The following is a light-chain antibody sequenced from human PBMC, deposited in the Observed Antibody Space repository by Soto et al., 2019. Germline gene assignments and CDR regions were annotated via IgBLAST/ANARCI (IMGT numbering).Light chain of an antibody. CDR1: QSLVHSDGIAY. J-gene: IGKJ1*01. CDR2: WAS. CDR3: QQYYSTPST. V-gene: IGKV4-1*01. Sequence: VMTQSPLSLPVTLGQPASISCRSNQSLVHSDGIAYLAWYQQRPGQPPKLLIYWASTRESGVPDRFSGSGSGTDFTLTISSLQAEDVAVYYCQQYYSTPSTFGQGTKVDVK.